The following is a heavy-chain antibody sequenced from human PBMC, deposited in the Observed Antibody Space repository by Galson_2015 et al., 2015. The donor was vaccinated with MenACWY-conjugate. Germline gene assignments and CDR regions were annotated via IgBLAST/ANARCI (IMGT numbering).Heavy chain of an antibody. CDR3: ARRGPGSDFWSGYYSFDY. J-gene: IGHJ4*02. V-gene: IGHV4-4*02. D-gene: IGHD3-3*01. Sequence: SETLSLTCAVSGGSISSSNWRSWVRQPPGKGLEGFGEIYHSGSTNSTPSLKSRVRISEDKSKNRFSLKLSSVTAADTAVYYCARRGPGSDFWSGYYSFDYWGQGTLVTVSS. CDR1: GGSISSSNW. CDR2: IYHSGST.